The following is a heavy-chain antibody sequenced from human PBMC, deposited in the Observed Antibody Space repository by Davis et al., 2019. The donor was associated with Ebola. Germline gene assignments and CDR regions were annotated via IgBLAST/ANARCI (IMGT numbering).Heavy chain of an antibody. V-gene: IGHV3-21*04. CDR3: ARGVAVGGFYFDY. J-gene: IGHJ4*02. CDR1: GLTFSSYS. D-gene: IGHD6-19*01. CDR2: ISSSGSYI. Sequence: GESLKISCAASGLTFSSYSMNWVRQAPGKGLEWVSFISSSGSYIYYTDSVKGRFTISRDNAKNSLNLQMTSLRAEDTAVYFCARGVAVGGFYFDYWGQGTLVTVSS.